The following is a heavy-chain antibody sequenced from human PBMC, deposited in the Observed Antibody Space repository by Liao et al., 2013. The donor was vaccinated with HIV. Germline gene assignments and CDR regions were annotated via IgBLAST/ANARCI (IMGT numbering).Heavy chain of an antibody. Sequence: QVQVNQWGPGLLKPSETLSLACTVYGGSFSAYYWNWIRQPPGKGLEWIGYIYYTGTTYSNPSLNSRVTISIDTSKNQFSLKLSSVTAADTAVYYCARDTRLYYGSGSQNAFDIWGQGTMVTVSS. CDR2: IYYTGTT. CDR3: ARDTRLYYGSGSQNAFDI. V-gene: IGHV4-34*01. D-gene: IGHD3-10*01. CDR1: GGSFSAYY. J-gene: IGHJ3*02.